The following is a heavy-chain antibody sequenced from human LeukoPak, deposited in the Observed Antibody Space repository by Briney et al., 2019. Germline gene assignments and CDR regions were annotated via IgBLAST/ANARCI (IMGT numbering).Heavy chain of an antibody. CDR2: INSGGDYI. D-gene: IGHD3-10*01. J-gene: IGHJ5*02. CDR3: ARDQFGRGNWFDP. CDR1: GFTFNSYS. V-gene: IGHV3-21*01. Sequence: GGSLRLSCAASGFTFNSYSMTWVRQAPGKGLEWVSSINSGGDYILYADSVKARFTISRDNAKKSLYLQMSSLRAEDTAVYYCARDQFGRGNWFDPWGQGTLVTVSS.